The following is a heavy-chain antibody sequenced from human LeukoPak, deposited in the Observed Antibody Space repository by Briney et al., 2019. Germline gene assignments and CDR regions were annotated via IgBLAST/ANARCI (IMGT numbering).Heavy chain of an antibody. CDR1: GGSISSYY. Sequence: SETLSLTCTVSGGSISSYYWSWIRQPPGKGLEWIGYIYYSGSTNYNPSLKSRVTISVDTSKNQFSLKLRSVTAADTAVYYCARVDYYGSGSSFDYWGQGTLVTVSS. J-gene: IGHJ4*02. CDR2: IYYSGST. D-gene: IGHD3-10*01. CDR3: ARVDYYGSGSSFDY. V-gene: IGHV4-59*01.